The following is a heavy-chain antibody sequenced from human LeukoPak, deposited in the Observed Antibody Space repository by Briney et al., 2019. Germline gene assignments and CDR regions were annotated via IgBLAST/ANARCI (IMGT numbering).Heavy chain of an antibody. CDR1: GGSISSYY. V-gene: IGHV4-59*08. J-gene: IGHJ6*02. Sequence: SETLSLTCTVSGGSISSYYWSWIRQPPGKGLVWIANIYYSGSTNYNPSLKSRVTISVDTSKNQFSLKLSSVTAADTAVYYCASGRDYYDSSGYYYYYYGMDVWGQGTTVTVSS. CDR2: IYYSGST. D-gene: IGHD3-22*01. CDR3: ASGRDYYDSSGYYYYYYGMDV.